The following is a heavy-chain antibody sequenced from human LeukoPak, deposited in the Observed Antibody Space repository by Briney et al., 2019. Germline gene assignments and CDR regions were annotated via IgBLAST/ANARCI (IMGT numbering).Heavy chain of an antibody. CDR3: ARVYYDFWSGYIDY. J-gene: IGHJ4*02. V-gene: IGHV3-7*03. D-gene: IGHD3-3*01. CDR2: IKQDGSEK. CDR1: GFTFSSYW. Sequence: GGSLRLSCAASGFTFSSYWMSWVRQAPGKGLEWVANIKQDGSEKYYVDSVKGRFTISRDNAKNSLYLQMNSLRAEDTALYYCARVYYDFWSGYIDYWGQGTLVTVSS.